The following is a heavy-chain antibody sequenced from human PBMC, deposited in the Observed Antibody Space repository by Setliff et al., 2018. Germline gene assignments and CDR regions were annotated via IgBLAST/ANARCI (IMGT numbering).Heavy chain of an antibody. D-gene: IGHD1-1*01. CDR1: GFAFSNYE. CDR2: ISHSGSAI. V-gene: IGHV3-48*03. CDR3: ARGHTIGALLRHFDC. Sequence: LRLSCAAFGFAFSNYEMIWVRQAPGKGLEGVSYISHSGSAIYYADSVKGRFTISRDNAKNSLYLQMSSLRAEDTAMYYCARGHTIGALLRHFDCWGQGTLVTVSS. J-gene: IGHJ4*02.